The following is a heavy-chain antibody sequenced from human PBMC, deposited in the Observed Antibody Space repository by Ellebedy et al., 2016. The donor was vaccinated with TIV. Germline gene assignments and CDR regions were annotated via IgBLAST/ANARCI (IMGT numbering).Heavy chain of an antibody. D-gene: IGHD2-21*02. Sequence: GGSLRLSCAASGFSFSTHGMHWVRQAPGKGLEWVAVISFDGTTTYYADSVKGRFNISRDNSKNTLYLQLNSLRAEDTAVYYCAREFDDYFFDYWGQGTLVTVSS. V-gene: IGHV3-30*03. CDR2: ISFDGTTT. CDR1: GFSFSTHG. J-gene: IGHJ4*02. CDR3: AREFDDYFFDY.